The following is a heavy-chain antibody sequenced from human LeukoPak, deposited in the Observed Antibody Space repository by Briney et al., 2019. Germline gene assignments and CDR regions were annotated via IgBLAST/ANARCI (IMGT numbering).Heavy chain of an antibody. V-gene: IGHV4-61*02. CDR3: ARPSTYYYDSSGHGAFDI. CDR1: GGSISSSSYY. CDR2: IYASGST. J-gene: IGHJ3*02. Sequence: PSETLSLTCTVSGGSISSSSYYWSWIRQPAGKGLEWIGRIYASGSTNYNPSLKSRVTISADTSKNQFSLKLSSVTAADTAAYYCARPSTYYYDSSGHGAFDIWGQGTMVTVSS. D-gene: IGHD3-22*01.